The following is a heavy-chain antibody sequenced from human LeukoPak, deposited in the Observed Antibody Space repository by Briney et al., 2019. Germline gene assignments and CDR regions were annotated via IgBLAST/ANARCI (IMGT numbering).Heavy chain of an antibody. Sequence: GGSLRLSCAGSGFTFDNYAMHWVRQPPGKGLEWVSLISGTGGTIHQADSVKGRFTISRDNSKNSLYLQMRSLRTEDTAFYYCAKGTGSGSFLVDYWGQGTLVTVSS. J-gene: IGHJ4*02. D-gene: IGHD6-6*01. CDR1: GFTFDNYA. CDR3: AKGTGSGSFLVDY. V-gene: IGHV3-43*02. CDR2: ISGTGGTI.